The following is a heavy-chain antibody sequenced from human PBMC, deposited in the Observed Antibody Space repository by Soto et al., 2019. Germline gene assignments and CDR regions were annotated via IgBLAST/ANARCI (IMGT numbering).Heavy chain of an antibody. CDR1: GFTFDDYA. Sequence: GGSLRLSCAASGFTFDDYAMHWVRQVPGKGLEWVSGINWNSGSIGYGDSVQGRFAISRDNAKNSLHLQMNSLSAEDPAFYYCVKDESINWYSGHFRHWGQGTLVTVSS. CDR3: VKDESINWYSGHFRH. V-gene: IGHV3-9*01. CDR2: INWNSGSI. D-gene: IGHD6-13*01. J-gene: IGHJ1*01.